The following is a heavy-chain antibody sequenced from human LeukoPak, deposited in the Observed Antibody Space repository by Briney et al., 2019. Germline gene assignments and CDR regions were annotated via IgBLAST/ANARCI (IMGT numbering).Heavy chain of an antibody. D-gene: IGHD3-10*01. Sequence: PGGSLRLSCAASGFTVSSNYMSWVRQAPGKGLEWVSVIYSGGSTYYADSVKGRFTISRDNSKNTLYLQMNSLRAEDTAVYYCARGGPIWFGTYFDYWGQGTLVTVSS. V-gene: IGHV3-66*01. CDR1: GFTVSSNY. J-gene: IGHJ4*02. CDR2: IYSGGST. CDR3: ARGGPIWFGTYFDY.